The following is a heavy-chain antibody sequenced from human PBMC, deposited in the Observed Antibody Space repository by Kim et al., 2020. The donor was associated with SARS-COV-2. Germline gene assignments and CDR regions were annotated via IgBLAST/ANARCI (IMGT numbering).Heavy chain of an antibody. CDR1: GGSISSSSYY. CDR2: IYYSGST. CDR3: ARGPGLRFFRPYYFDY. Sequence: SETLSLTCTVSGGSISSSSYYWGWIRQPPGKGLEWIGSIYYSGSTYYNPSLKSRVTISVDTSKNQFSLKLSSVTAADTAVYYCARGPGLRFFRPYYFDYWGQGTLVTVSS. D-gene: IGHD3-3*01. J-gene: IGHJ4*02. V-gene: IGHV4-39*01.